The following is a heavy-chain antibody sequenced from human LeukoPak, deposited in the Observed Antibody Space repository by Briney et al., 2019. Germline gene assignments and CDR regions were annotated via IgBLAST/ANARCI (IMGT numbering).Heavy chain of an antibody. Sequence: PSETLSLTCAVFGAPHTSTTYYWGWIRQPPGKGLEWVGNVNYRGSTYYNPSLKSRVTMSVDTSKNQFSLQLNSVTAADTAVYYCARRSIVLITAFDYWGQGSLVTVSS. CDR1: GAPHTSTTYY. CDR3: ARRSIVLITAFDY. J-gene: IGHJ4*02. CDR2: VNYRGST. V-gene: IGHV4-39*01. D-gene: IGHD3-16*01.